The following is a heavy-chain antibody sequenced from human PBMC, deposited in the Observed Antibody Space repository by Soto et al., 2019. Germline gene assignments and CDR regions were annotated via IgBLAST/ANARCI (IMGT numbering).Heavy chain of an antibody. V-gene: IGHV3-33*01. CDR1: GFTFSSYG. D-gene: IGHD3-16*02. J-gene: IGHJ4*02. CDR2: IWYDGSNK. Sequence: GGSLRLSCAASGFTFSSYGMHWVRQAPGKGLEWVAVIWYDGSNKYYADSVKGRFTISRDNSKNTLYLQMNSLRAEDTAVYYCAREEGGSDYVWGSYRYGEGPFDYWGQGTLVTVSS. CDR3: AREEGGSDYVWGSYRYGEGPFDY.